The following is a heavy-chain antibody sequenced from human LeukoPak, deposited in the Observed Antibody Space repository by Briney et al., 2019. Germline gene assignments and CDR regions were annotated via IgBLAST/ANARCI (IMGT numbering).Heavy chain of an antibody. Sequence: PGGSLRLSCAASGFTFSSYAVSWVRQAPGKGLEWVSAISGSGGSTYYADSVKGRFTISRDNSKNTLYLQMNSLRAEDTAVYYCAKGNYDILTGYYSAFIWGQGTLVTVSS. CDR1: GFTFSSYA. D-gene: IGHD3-9*01. CDR3: AKGNYDILTGYYSAFI. V-gene: IGHV3-23*01. CDR2: ISGSGGST. J-gene: IGHJ4*02.